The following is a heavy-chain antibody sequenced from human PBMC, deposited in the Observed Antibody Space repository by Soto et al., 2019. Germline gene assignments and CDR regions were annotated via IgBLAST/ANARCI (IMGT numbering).Heavy chain of an antibody. CDR3: AKEGLYGSIQDNTFDI. D-gene: IGHD6-19*01. CDR1: GYTFNRHD. Sequence: QVQLVQSGAEVKRSGASVRISCKASGYTFNRHDINWVRQATGQGPEWIGWMNPHSGNTGYAQKFRGRVTMTRDSSITTAYMDLSSLTSEDTAIYYCAKEGLYGSIQDNTFDIWGQGTMVSVSS. V-gene: IGHV1-8*01. J-gene: IGHJ3*02. CDR2: MNPHSGNT.